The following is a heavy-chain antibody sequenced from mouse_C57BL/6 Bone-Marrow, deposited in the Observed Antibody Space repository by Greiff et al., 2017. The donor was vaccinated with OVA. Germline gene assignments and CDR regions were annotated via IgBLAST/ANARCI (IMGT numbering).Heavy chain of an antibody. CDR3: ARDYGSSYSWYFDV. V-gene: IGHV1-81*01. Sequence: VKLQQSGAELARPGASVKLSCKASGYTFTSYGISWVKQRTGQGLEWIGEIYPRSGNTTYNEKFKGKATLTADKSSSTAYMELRSLTSEDSAVYFCARDYGSSYSWYFDVWGTGTTVTVSS. D-gene: IGHD1-1*01. CDR1: GYTFTSYG. CDR2: IYPRSGNT. J-gene: IGHJ1*03.